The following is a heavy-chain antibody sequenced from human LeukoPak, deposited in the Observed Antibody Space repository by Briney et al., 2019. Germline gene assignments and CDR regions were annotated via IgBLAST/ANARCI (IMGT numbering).Heavy chain of an antibody. CDR1: RFTFSSYG. Sequence: GGSLRLSCAASRFTFSSYGMNWVRQAPGKGLEWVSGISGSGGTTYYADSVKGRFTISRDNSKNSLSLQVSSLRAEDTAVYYCAKTNGYYSDWGQGTLVTVSS. D-gene: IGHD3-22*01. J-gene: IGHJ4*02. CDR2: ISGSGGTT. CDR3: AKTNGYYSD. V-gene: IGHV3-23*01.